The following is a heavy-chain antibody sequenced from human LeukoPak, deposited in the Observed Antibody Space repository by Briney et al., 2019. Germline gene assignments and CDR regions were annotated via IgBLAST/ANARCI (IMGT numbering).Heavy chain of an antibody. D-gene: IGHD3-9*01. J-gene: IGHJ3*02. CDR1: GFTFSSYW. V-gene: IGHV3-7*03. CDR2: IKQDGSEK. CDR3: ARDLASYYDILTGYYATGAFDI. Sequence: GGSLRLSCAASGFTFSSYWMSWVRQAPGKGLEWVANIKQDGSEKYYVDSVKGRSTISRDNAKNSLYLHMNSLRAEDTAVYYCARDLASYYDILTGYYATGAFDIWGQGTMVTVSS.